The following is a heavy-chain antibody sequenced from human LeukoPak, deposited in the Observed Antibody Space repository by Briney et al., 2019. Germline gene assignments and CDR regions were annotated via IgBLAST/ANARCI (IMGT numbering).Heavy chain of an antibody. V-gene: IGHV1-18*01. CDR3: ARVAVVVPTGIVGSYYNYMDV. CDR1: GYSFPSYG. Sequence: ASVKVSCKASGYSFPSYGITWVRQAPGQGLEWMGRISVYNGQTTYSQKFQGRVTVTTDTSTSTAYMEVRSLRSDDTALYYCARVAVVVPTGIVGSYYNYMDVWGEGTTVTVSS. J-gene: IGHJ6*03. CDR2: ISVYNGQT. D-gene: IGHD2-2*01.